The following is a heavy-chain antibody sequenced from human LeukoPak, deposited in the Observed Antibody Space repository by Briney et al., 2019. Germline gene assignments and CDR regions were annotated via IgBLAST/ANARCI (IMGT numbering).Heavy chain of an antibody. Sequence: GGSLRLSCVASGFTFSSYGMHWVRQAPGKGLEWVAVISYDGSNKYYADSVNGRFTISRDNSKNTLSLQMNSLRAEDMAVYYCAKSPSGRSRISRFDYWGQGILVTVSS. CDR2: ISYDGSNK. CDR3: AKSPSGRSRISRFDY. D-gene: IGHD1-26*01. J-gene: IGHJ4*02. CDR1: GFTFSSYG. V-gene: IGHV3-30*18.